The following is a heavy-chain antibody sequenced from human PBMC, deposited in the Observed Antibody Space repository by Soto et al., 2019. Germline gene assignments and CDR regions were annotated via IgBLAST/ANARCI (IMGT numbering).Heavy chain of an antibody. J-gene: IGHJ4*02. CDR2: IYYSGTT. CDR3: ARLGGSYAVPHFAY. V-gene: IGHV4-59*08. D-gene: IGHD1-26*01. Sequence: WRRIRKKPGKGLEWMGYIYYSGTTTNYNPSLKSRVTLSVDTSKNQFSLKLSSVTAADTAVYYYARLGGSYAVPHFAYWGQGTLVTVSS.